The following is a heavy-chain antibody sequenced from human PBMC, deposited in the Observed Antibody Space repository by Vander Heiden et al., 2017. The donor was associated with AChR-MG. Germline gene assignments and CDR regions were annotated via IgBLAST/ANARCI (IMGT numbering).Heavy chain of an antibody. J-gene: IGHJ6*03. CDR1: GFTFDDYT. CDR3: AKGRETYYYYYMDV. Sequence: EVQLVESGGVVVQPGGSLRLSCAASGFTFDDYTMHWVRQAPGKGLEWVSLISWDGGSTYYADAVKGRFTISRDNSKNSLYLQMNSLRTEDTALYYCAKGRETYYYYYMDVWGKGNTVTVSS. V-gene: IGHV3-43*01. CDR2: ISWDGGST.